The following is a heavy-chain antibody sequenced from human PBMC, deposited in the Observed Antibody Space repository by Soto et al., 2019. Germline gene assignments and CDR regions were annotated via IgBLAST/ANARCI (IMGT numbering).Heavy chain of an antibody. D-gene: IGHD2-2*02. Sequence: PSETLSLTCTVSGDSINSYYWSWIRQPPGKGLEWIGYIYYSGSTNYNPSLTGRVTISLDTSKNQFSLKLSSVTAADTAVYYCARNLGYCSSTSCYSSWFDPWGQGTLVTVSS. CDR2: IYYSGST. J-gene: IGHJ5*02. V-gene: IGHV4-59*01. CDR1: GDSINSYY. CDR3: ARNLGYCSSTSCYSSWFDP.